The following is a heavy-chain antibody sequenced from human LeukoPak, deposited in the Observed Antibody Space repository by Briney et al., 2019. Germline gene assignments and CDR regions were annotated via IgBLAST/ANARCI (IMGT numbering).Heavy chain of an antibody. CDR2: INPNSGGT. J-gene: IGHJ4*02. CDR3: ARGENDYSHYERLGY. V-gene: IGHV1-2*02. D-gene: IGHD4-11*01. CDR1: GYSFTGYY. Sequence: ASVTVSCKASGYSFTGYYMHWVRQAPGQRPEWMGWINPNSGGTNSVHNFQGRVTMTRETSISTAYMELIRLRSDDTAVYYCARGENDYSHYERLGYWGEGTLVSVS.